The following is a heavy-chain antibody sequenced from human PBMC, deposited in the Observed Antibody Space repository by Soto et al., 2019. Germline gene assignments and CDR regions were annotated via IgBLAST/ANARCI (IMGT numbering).Heavy chain of an antibody. CDR1: GGSISSSSYY. V-gene: IGHV4-39*01. D-gene: IGHD3-3*01. CDR3: ARHEGGSEGDFWSGYYYYGMDV. J-gene: IGHJ6*02. CDR2: IYYSGST. Sequence: SETLSLTCTVSGGSISSSSYYWGWIRQPPGKGLEWIGSIYYSGSTYYNPSLKSRVTISVDTSKNQFSLKLSSVTAADTAVYYCARHEGGSEGDFWSGYYYYGMDVWGQGTTVTVSS.